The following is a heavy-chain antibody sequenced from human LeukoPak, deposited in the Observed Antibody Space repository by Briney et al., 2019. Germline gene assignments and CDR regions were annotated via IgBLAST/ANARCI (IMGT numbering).Heavy chain of an antibody. V-gene: IGHV4-4*07. CDR3: AREYSSSSGKNAFDV. CDR2: IYASGNT. D-gene: IGHD6-6*01. J-gene: IGHJ3*01. Sequence: SETLSLTCTVSGGSISTYYWSLIRQPAGKGLEWIGRIYASGNTNYNPSLKIRVTMSLDTSKNQFSLRLTSVTAADTDVYYCAREYSSSSGKNAFDVWGQGTMVTVSS. CDR1: GGSISTYY.